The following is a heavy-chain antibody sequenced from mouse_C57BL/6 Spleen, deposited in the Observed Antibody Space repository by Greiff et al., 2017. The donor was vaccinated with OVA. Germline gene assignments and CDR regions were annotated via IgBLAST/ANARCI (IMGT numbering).Heavy chain of an antibody. D-gene: IGHD3-2*02. J-gene: IGHJ3*01. CDR3: ARAPHSSGYLAWFAY. CDR1: GYTFTSYW. V-gene: IGHV1-52*01. Sequence: QVQLQQPGAELVRPGSSVKLSCKASGYTFTSYWMHWVKQRPIQGLEWIGNIDPSDSETHYNQKFKDKATLTVDKSSSTAYMQLSSLTSEDSAVYDCARAPHSSGYLAWFAYWGQGTLVTVSA. CDR2: IDPSDSET.